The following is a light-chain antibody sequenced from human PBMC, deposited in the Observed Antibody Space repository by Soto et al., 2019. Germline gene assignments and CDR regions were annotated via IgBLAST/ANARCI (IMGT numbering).Light chain of an antibody. J-gene: IGLJ2*01. Sequence: QPVLTQPPSVSGAPGQRVTISCTGSSSNIGARYDVHWYQQLPGTAPKLLIYGNSNRPSGVPDRFSGSKSGTSASLDITGLQAEDEADYYCQSYDSSLSGLVFGGGTKVTVL. V-gene: IGLV1-40*01. CDR2: GNS. CDR3: QSYDSSLSGLV. CDR1: SSNIGARYD.